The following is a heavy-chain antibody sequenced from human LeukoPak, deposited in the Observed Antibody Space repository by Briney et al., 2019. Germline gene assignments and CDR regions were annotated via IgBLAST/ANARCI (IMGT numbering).Heavy chain of an antibody. CDR3: ARPRGYSSGWYYFDY. J-gene: IGHJ4*02. CDR2: INHSGST. D-gene: IGHD6-19*01. Sequence: PSETLSLTCAVYGGSFSGYYWSWIRQPPGKGLEWIGEINHSGSTNSNPSLKSRVTISVDTSKNQFSLKLSSVTAADTAVYYCARPRGYSSGWYYFDYWGQGTLVTVSS. V-gene: IGHV4-34*01. CDR1: GGSFSGYY.